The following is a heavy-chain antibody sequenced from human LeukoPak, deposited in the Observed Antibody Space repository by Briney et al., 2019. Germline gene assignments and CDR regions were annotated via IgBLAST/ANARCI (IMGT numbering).Heavy chain of an antibody. CDR2: INWDGSLI. CDR1: GFSFDDHA. Sequence: GGSLRLSCAASGFSFDDHAMHWVRQAPGKGLEWVSLINWDGSLIYYGDSVRGRFTISRDNSKNSLFLQMHSLRAEDSAFYYCARDMAAHSSAVSGVPGDYWGQGTLVTVSS. CDR3: ARDMAAHSSAVSGVPGDY. D-gene: IGHD6-19*01. V-gene: IGHV3-43D*03. J-gene: IGHJ4*02.